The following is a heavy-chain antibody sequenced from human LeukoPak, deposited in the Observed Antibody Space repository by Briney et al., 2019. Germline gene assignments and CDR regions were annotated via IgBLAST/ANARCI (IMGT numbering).Heavy chain of an antibody. V-gene: IGHV3-30*02. CDR3: ARHVVAVGFDY. D-gene: IGHD3-22*01. Sequence: GGSLRLSCAASGFTFSSCGMHWVRQAPGKGLEWVAFIRYDGNNKYYADSVKGRFTISRDNAKNSLYLHMNSLRAEDTAVYYCARHVVAVGFDYWGQGTLVTVSS. CDR2: IRYDGNNK. J-gene: IGHJ4*02. CDR1: GFTFSSCG.